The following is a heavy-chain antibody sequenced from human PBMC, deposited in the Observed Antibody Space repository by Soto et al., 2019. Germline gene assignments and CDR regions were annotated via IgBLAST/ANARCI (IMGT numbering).Heavy chain of an antibody. J-gene: IGHJ5*02. CDR3: ARSRYSSGWYGGSGGFDP. D-gene: IGHD6-19*01. V-gene: IGHV1-3*01. Sequence: QVPLVQSGAEVKKPGASVKVSCKASGYTFTSYAMHWVRQAPGQRLEWMGWINAGNGNTKYSQKFQGRVTITRDTSASTAYMELSSLRSEDTAVYYCARSRYSSGWYGGSGGFDPWGQGTLVTVSS. CDR2: INAGNGNT. CDR1: GYTFTSYA.